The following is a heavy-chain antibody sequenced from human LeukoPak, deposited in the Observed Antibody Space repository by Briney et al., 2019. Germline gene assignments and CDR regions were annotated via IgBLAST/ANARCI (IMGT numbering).Heavy chain of an antibody. J-gene: IGHJ6*02. CDR2: IKQDGSEK. D-gene: IGHD2-21*01. CDR1: GFTFGDYG. Sequence: PEGSLRLSCTTSGFTFGDYGMSWFRQAPGKGLEWVANIKQDGSEKYYVDSVKGRFTISRDNAKNSLYLQMNSLRAEDTAVYYCARDLVSQYYYYYGMDVWGQGTTVTVSS. V-gene: IGHV3-7*05. CDR3: ARDLVSQYYYYYGMDV.